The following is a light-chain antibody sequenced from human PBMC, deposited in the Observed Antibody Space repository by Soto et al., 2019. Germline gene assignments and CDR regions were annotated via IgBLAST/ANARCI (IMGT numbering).Light chain of an antibody. J-gene: IGKJ4*01. CDR3: QQYNHLES. CDR2: AAS. V-gene: IGKV3-15*01. Sequence: EIVMTQSPATLSVSPGGSATLSCRASQSVTLDLAWYQQRPGQAPRLLIYAASTRATGVPARFSGSGSGTEFTLTISKLESEDFAVYYCQQYNHLESFGGGTKVEIK. CDR1: QSVTLD.